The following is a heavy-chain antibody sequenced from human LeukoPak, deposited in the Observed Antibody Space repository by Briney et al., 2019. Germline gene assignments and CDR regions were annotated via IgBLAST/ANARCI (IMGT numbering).Heavy chain of an antibody. Sequence: GGSLRLSCAASGFPFSSYGMSWARQAPGKGLEWVSTINADGGSTFYADSVEGRFAISRDNSKNTLSLLLNSLRAEDTALYYCAILRGRVTPGDYWGQGTLVTVSS. CDR1: GFPFSSYG. D-gene: IGHD3-10*01. J-gene: IGHJ4*02. V-gene: IGHV3-23*01. CDR3: AILRGRVTPGDY. CDR2: INADGGST.